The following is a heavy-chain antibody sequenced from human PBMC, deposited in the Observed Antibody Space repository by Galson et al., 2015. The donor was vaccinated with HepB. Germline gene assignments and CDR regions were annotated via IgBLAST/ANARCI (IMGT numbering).Heavy chain of an antibody. CDR3: ARDQMAKTWDDAFDI. V-gene: IGHV3-7*01. Sequence: SLRLSCAASGFTFSSYWMSWVRQAPGKGLEWVANIKQDGSGKYYVDSVKGRFTISRDNAKNSLYLQMNSLRAEDTAVYYCARDQMAKTWDDAFDIWGQGTMVTVSS. D-gene: IGHD5-24*01. J-gene: IGHJ3*02. CDR2: IKQDGSGK. CDR1: GFTFSSYW.